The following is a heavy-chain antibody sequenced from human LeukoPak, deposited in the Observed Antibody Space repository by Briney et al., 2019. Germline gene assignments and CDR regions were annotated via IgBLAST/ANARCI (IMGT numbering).Heavy chain of an antibody. CDR2: ISSSSSYI. Sequence: GSLRLSCAASGFTFSSYSMNWVRQAPGKGLEWVSSISSSSSYIYYADSVKGRFTISRDNAKNSLYLQMNSLRAEDTAVYYCARGKSPIRFLEWLTDYWGQGTLVTVSS. J-gene: IGHJ4*02. V-gene: IGHV3-21*01. D-gene: IGHD3-3*01. CDR3: ARGKSPIRFLEWLTDY. CDR1: GFTFSSYS.